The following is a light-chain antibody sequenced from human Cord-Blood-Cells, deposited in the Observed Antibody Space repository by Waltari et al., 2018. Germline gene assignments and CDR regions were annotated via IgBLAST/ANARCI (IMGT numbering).Light chain of an antibody. CDR2: GAS. V-gene: IGKV3-15*01. Sequence: EIVMTPSPAPLSVSPGERATLSCRAGQSVSSNLAWYQQKPGQTPRFLIYGASTRSTGIPSRCSGSWSGTEFTLTISRLQSEDFAVYYCQQYNNWPRTFGQGTKVEIK. J-gene: IGKJ1*01. CDR3: QQYNNWPRT. CDR1: QSVSSN.